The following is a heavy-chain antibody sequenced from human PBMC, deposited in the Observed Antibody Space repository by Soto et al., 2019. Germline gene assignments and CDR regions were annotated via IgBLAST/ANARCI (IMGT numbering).Heavy chain of an antibody. CDR3: ARPPYGDLYYFDY. CDR2: IWYDGSNK. D-gene: IGHD4-17*01. CDR1: GFTFSSYG. J-gene: IGHJ4*02. V-gene: IGHV3-33*01. Sequence: QVQLVESGGGVVQPGRSLRLSCAASGFTFSSYGMHWVRQAPGKGLEWVAVIWYDGSNKYYADSVKGRFTISRDNSKNTLYLQMNSLRAEDTAVYYCARPPYGDLYYFDYWGQGTLVTVSS.